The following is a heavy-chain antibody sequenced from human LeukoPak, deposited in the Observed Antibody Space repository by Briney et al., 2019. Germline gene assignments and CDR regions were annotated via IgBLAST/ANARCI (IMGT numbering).Heavy chain of an antibody. CDR3: ARDGRFPPEVLPRYFDY. CDR2: INSDGSST. CDR1: GFTFSSYW. J-gene: IGHJ4*02. V-gene: IGHV3-74*01. D-gene: IGHD1-26*01. Sequence: GGSLRLSCAASGFTFSSYWMHWVRQAPGKGLVWVSRINSDGSSTSYADSVRGRFSISRDNAKNTLYLQMNSLRAADTAVYYCARDGRFPPEVLPRYFDYWGQGTLVTVSS.